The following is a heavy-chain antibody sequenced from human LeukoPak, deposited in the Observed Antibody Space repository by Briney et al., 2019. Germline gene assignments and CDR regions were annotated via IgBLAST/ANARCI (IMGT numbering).Heavy chain of an antibody. CDR1: GYTFTGYY. CDR3: ARKWGSGSVPFGY. CDR2: INPNSGGT. D-gene: IGHD1-26*01. V-gene: IGHV1-2*02. J-gene: IGHJ4*02. Sequence: ASVKVSCKASGYTFTGYYMHWVRQAPGQGLEWMGWINPNSGGTNYAQKFQGRVTMTRDTSISTAYMELSRLRSDDTAVYYCARKWGSGSVPFGYWGQGTLVTVSS.